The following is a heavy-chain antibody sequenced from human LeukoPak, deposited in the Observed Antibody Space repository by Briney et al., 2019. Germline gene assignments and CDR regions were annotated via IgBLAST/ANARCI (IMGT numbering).Heavy chain of an antibody. Sequence: GASVKVSCKASGYTFTSYYMHWVRQAPGQGLEWMGIINPSGSSTSYAQKFQGRVTMTRDTSTSTVYMELSSLRSEDTAVYYCARDTQLELLRVWGQGTLVTVSS. V-gene: IGHV1-46*01. CDR1: GYTFTSYY. J-gene: IGHJ4*02. D-gene: IGHD1-7*01. CDR2: INPSGSST. CDR3: ARDTQLELLRV.